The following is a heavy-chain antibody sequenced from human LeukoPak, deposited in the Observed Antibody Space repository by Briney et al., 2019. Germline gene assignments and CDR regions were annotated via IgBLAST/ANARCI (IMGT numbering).Heavy chain of an antibody. D-gene: IGHD6-6*01. V-gene: IGHV4-34*01. CDR1: GGSFSGYY. CDR3: ARAYFSSSTGYYYMDV. J-gene: IGHJ6*03. Sequence: SETLSLTCALYGGSFSGYYWSWIRQPPGKGLEWIGEINHSGRNNYNPSLKSRVTISVGTSKSQFSLKLSSVTAADTAVYYWARAYFSSSTGYYYMDVWGKGTTVTVSS. CDR2: INHSGRN.